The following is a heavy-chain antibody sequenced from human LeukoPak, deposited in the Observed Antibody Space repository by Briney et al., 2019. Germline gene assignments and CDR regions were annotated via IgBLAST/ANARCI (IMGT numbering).Heavy chain of an antibody. CDR1: GFTFSNHN. J-gene: IGHJ4*02. D-gene: IGHD4-17*01. Sequence: GGSLRLSCAASGFTFSNHNMDWVRQAPGKGLEWISYISGRGEAIFYADSVQGRFTISRDNTKNSLYLQMDSLTADDTAVYFCACLRGPSDYWGQGTLVTVSS. CDR2: ISGRGEAI. V-gene: IGHV3-48*03. CDR3: ACLRGPSDY.